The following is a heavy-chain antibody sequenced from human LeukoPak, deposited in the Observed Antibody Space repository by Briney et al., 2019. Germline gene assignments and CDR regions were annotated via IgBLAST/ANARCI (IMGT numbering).Heavy chain of an antibody. Sequence: ASVKVSCKASGYTFIGYSMHWVRQAPGQGLEWMGRIKPNSGVTYYAKKFQGRVTMTSDTSIRTDYMEMRRLREDDTAGYYCARGYYYGSGSYYKPLDYWGQGTLVTVSS. V-gene: IGHV1-2*06. J-gene: IGHJ4*02. CDR3: ARGYYYGSGSYYKPLDY. D-gene: IGHD3-10*01. CDR2: IKPNSGVT. CDR1: GYTFIGYS.